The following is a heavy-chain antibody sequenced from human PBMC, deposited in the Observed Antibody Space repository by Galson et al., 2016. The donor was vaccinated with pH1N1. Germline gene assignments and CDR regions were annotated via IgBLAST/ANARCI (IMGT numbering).Heavy chain of an antibody. V-gene: IGHV3-30*18. J-gene: IGHJ5*02. CDR3: AKASQYCRGDSCYANWLDP. Sequence: SLRLSCAASGFTFSSFGIHWVRQAPGKGLEWVAVISYDGSDQYYADSVKGRVTISRDNSKNTVYLLLNSVTTEDTAVYFCAKASQYCRGDSCYANWLDPWGQGTLVTVSS. D-gene: IGHD2-15*01. CDR2: ISYDGSDQ. CDR1: GFTFSSFG.